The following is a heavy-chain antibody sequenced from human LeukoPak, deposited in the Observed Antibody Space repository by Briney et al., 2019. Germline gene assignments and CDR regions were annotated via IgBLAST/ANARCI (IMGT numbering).Heavy chain of an antibody. D-gene: IGHD5-12*01. CDR2: IYTSGST. CDR3: ARYPSGYDSLYMDV. V-gene: IGHV4-4*07. J-gene: IGHJ6*03. CDR1: GGSISSYY. Sequence: TSETLSLTCTVSGGSISSYYWSWIRQPAGKGLEWIGRIYTSGSTNYNPSLKSRVTMSVDTSKNQFSLKLSSVTAADTAVYYCARYPSGYDSLYMDVWGKGTTVTVSS.